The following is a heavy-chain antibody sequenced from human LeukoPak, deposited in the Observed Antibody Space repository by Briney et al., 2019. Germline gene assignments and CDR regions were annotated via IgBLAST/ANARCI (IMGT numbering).Heavy chain of an antibody. V-gene: IGHV3-23*01. CDR2: ISGSGDTT. Sequence: GGSLRLSCEASRNTFNTYAMSWVRQAPGKGLEWVSAISGSGDTTHYADPVRGRFTISIDNSKNTLYLQVNSLRAEDTAVYYCASRGYWGQGTLVTVSS. J-gene: IGHJ4*02. CDR3: ASRGY. CDR1: RNTFNTYA.